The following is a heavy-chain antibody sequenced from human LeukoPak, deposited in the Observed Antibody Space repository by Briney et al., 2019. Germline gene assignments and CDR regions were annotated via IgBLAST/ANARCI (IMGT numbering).Heavy chain of an antibody. Sequence: ASVKVSCKASGYTFTGYYMHWVRQAPGQGLEWMGWINPNSGGTNYAQKFQGRVTMTRDTSISTVYMELSRLRSDDTAVYYCARDLAYGDYIFDYWGQGTLVTVSS. CDR3: ARDLAYGDYIFDY. D-gene: IGHD4-17*01. V-gene: IGHV1-2*02. CDR2: INPNSGGT. CDR1: GYTFTGYY. J-gene: IGHJ4*02.